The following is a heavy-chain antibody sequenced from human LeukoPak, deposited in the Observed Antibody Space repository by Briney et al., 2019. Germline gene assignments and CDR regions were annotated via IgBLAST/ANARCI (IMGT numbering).Heavy chain of an antibody. V-gene: IGHV4-34*01. CDR2: INHSGST. D-gene: IGHD6-19*01. CDR3: ARSKQVAGTRSLDY. J-gene: IGHJ4*02. CDR1: GGSFSGYY. Sequence: SETLSLTCAVYGGSFSGYYWSWIRQPPGKGLEWIGEINHSGSTNYNPSLKSRVTISVDTSKNQFSLKLSSVTAADTAAYYCARSKQVAGTRSLDYWGQGTLVTVSS.